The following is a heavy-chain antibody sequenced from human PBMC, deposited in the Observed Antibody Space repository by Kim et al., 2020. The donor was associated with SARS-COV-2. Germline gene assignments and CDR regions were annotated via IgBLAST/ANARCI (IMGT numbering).Heavy chain of an antibody. CDR1: GFPFSSYT. Sequence: GGSLRLSCVASGFPFSSYTFSWVRQAPGKGLEWISYIGIVPTDIHYADSVKVRLTISRDNDKDSIYLQMSNLRDEDTAVYYCARRDGGWFHFWGQGTLVTVSS. D-gene: IGHD6-19*01. V-gene: IGHV3-48*02. CDR3: ARRDGGWFHF. J-gene: IGHJ4*02. CDR2: IGIVPTDI.